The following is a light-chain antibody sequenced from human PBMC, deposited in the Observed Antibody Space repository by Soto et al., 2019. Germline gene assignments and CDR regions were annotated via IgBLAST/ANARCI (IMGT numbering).Light chain of an antibody. CDR2: DVS. CDR1: SSDVGGYNY. V-gene: IGLV2-11*01. CDR3: CSYAGRYTYV. Sequence: QSSIPEPRAVSGTPGHTATISCTGTSSDVGGYNYVSWYQQHPGKAPKLMIYDVSKRPSGVPDRFSGSKSGNTASLTISGLQAEDEAHYYCCSYAGRYTYVFGTGTKVTVL. J-gene: IGLJ1*01.